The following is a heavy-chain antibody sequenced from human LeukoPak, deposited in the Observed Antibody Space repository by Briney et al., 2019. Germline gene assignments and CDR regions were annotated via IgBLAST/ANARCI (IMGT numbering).Heavy chain of an antibody. CDR3: ARDGRYSSSWFHWFDP. CDR2: IWYDGSNK. J-gene: IGHJ5*02. D-gene: IGHD6-13*01. Sequence: PGRSLRLSCAASGFTFSSYGMHWVRQAPGKGLEWVAVIWYDGSNKYYADSVKGRFTISRDNSKNTLYLQMNSLRAEDTAVYYCARDGRYSSSWFHWFDPWGQGTLVTVSS. V-gene: IGHV3-33*01. CDR1: GFTFSSYG.